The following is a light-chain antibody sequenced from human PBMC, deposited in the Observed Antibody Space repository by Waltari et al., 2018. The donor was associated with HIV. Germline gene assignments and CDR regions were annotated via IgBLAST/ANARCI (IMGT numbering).Light chain of an antibody. V-gene: IGKV3D-20*02. Sequence: EVVLTQSPGTLSLSPGERATLSCRASQTVSSTYLAWYQQKPGQAPRLLIYGASSRATGIPDRFSGSGSGTDFTLTISSLEPEDFAVYYCQQRSYWPFTFGQGTKLEIK. CDR2: GAS. J-gene: IGKJ2*01. CDR1: QTVSSTY. CDR3: QQRSYWPFT.